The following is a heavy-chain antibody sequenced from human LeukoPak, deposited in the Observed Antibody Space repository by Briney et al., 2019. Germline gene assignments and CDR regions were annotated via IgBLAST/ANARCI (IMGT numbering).Heavy chain of an antibody. CDR3: ARASSGYCIGGSCYSDY. D-gene: IGHD2-15*01. CDR2: PNSGGT. V-gene: IGHV1-2*02. J-gene: IGHJ4*02. Sequence: PNSGGTNYAQKFQRSVTMTRHTSISTAYMELSRLRSDDTAVYYCARASSGYCIGGSCYSDYWGQGTLVTVSS.